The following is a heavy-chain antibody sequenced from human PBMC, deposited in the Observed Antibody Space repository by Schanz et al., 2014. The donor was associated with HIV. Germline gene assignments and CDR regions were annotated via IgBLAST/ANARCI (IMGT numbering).Heavy chain of an antibody. J-gene: IGHJ6*02. CDR2: SSTSNTDT. V-gene: IGHV1-18*01. Sequence: QVQLVQSGSEVKNHGASVNVSCKTSGYTFSNYGVTWVRQAPGRGLTWMGWSSTSNTDTKTAHWLQGRLTMTTETSTSTAYMELRSLRSDDTAVYYCASDLSVYSSSSSVWGQGTTVTVSS. CDR3: ASDLSVYSSSSSV. D-gene: IGHD6-13*01. CDR1: GYTFSNYG.